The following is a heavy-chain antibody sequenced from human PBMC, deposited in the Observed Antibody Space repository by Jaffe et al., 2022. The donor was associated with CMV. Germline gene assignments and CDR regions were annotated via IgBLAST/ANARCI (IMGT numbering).Heavy chain of an antibody. CDR2: ISYDGSNK. Sequence: QVQLVESGGGVVQPGRSLRLSCAASGFTFSSYGMHWVRQAPGKGLEWVAVISYDGSNKYYADSVKGRFTISRDNSKNTLYLQMNSLRAEDTAVYYCAKDNVYYDSSGYYYFDYWGQGTLVTVSS. CDR1: GFTFSSYG. V-gene: IGHV3-30*18. D-gene: IGHD3-22*01. J-gene: IGHJ4*02. CDR3: AKDNVYYDSSGYYYFDY.